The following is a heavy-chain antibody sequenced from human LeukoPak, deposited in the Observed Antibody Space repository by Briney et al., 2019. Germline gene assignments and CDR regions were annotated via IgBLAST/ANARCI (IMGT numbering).Heavy chain of an antibody. CDR3: ARDLGYYDSSGYYYSPTFDP. D-gene: IGHD3-22*01. V-gene: IGHV1-69*01. Sequence: GSSVKVSCKASGGTFSSYAISWVRQAPGQGLEWMGGIIPIFGTANYAQKFQGRVTITADESTSTAYMELSSLRSEDTAVYYCARDLGYYDSSGYYYSPTFDPWGQGALVTVSS. J-gene: IGHJ5*02. CDR1: GGTFSSYA. CDR2: IIPIFGTA.